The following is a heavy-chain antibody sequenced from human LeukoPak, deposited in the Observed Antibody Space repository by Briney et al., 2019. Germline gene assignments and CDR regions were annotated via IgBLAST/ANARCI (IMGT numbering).Heavy chain of an antibody. CDR1: GGSISSYY. V-gene: IGHV4-4*07. J-gene: IGHJ5*02. Sequence: PSETLSLTCTVSGGSISSYYWSWIRQPAGKGLEWIGRIYTSGSTNYNPSLKSRVTMSVDMSKNQFSLKLSSVTAADTAVYYCARDGLGGDCYSARCNWFDPWGQGTLVTVSS. CDR2: IYTSGST. D-gene: IGHD2-21*02. CDR3: ARDGLGGDCYSARCNWFDP.